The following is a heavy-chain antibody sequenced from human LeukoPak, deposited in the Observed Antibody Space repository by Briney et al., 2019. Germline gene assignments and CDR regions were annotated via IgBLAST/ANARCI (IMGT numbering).Heavy chain of an antibody. CDR2: ICGSGGEK. V-gene: IGHV3-23*01. J-gene: IGHJ4*02. Sequence: GGSLRLSCAASGFTFSSQAMTWVGQAPGKRVEWGSTICGSGGEKFYTDSVKGRFTISRDNSQNTLDLEINSLRADDTPVYYCAKDPFNYGPFDSWGQGTLVTVSS. D-gene: IGHD3-10*01. CDR1: GFTFSSQA. CDR3: AKDPFNYGPFDS.